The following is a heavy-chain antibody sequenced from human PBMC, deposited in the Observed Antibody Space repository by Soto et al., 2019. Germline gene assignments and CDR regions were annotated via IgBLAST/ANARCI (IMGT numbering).Heavy chain of an antibody. V-gene: IGHV1-18*01. CDR2: ISAYNGNT. D-gene: IGHD3-9*01. Sequence: ASVKVSCKASGYTFTSYGISWVRQAPGQGLEWMGWISAYNGNTNYAQKLQGRVTMTTDTSTSTAYMELRSLRSDDTAVYYCARVRYDILIVYYRGYYHYGMDCWGQGITVTVFS. CDR3: ARVRYDILIVYYRGYYHYGMDC. CDR1: GYTFTSYG. J-gene: IGHJ6*02.